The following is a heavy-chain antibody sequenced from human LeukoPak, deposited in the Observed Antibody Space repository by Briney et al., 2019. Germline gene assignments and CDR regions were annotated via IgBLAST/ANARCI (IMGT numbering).Heavy chain of an antibody. CDR1: GFSFNTYG. CDR2: IRYDAINK. J-gene: IGHJ6*03. D-gene: IGHD1-26*01. V-gene: IGHV3-30*02. CDR3: AKTVGASTFYYYMDV. Sequence: GGSLRLSCAVSGFSFNTYGMHWVRQAPGKGLEWVAFIRYDAINKYYADSVKGRFTISRDNSKNTVYLQMNSLRTEDTAVYYCAKTVGASTFYYYMDVWGKGTTVTVTS.